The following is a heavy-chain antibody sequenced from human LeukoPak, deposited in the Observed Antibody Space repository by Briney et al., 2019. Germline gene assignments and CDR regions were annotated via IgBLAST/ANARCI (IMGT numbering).Heavy chain of an antibody. Sequence: GGSLRLSCAASGFTFSSYNMKWVRQAPGKGLEWVSSISSSSTYIDYADSMKGRFTISRDNAKNSLYLQMNSLRAEDTAVYYCARAAIAAARIYYYMDVWGKGTTVTVSS. CDR2: ISSSSTYI. J-gene: IGHJ6*03. CDR1: GFTFSSYN. V-gene: IGHV3-21*01. D-gene: IGHD6-13*01. CDR3: ARAAIAAARIYYYMDV.